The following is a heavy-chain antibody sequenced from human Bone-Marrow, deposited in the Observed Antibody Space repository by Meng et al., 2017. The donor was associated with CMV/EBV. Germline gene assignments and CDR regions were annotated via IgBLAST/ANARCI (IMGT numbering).Heavy chain of an antibody. CDR3: ARQGNSGGDWLDP. CDR2: IYPSDSDT. V-gene: IGHV5-51*01. Sequence: GESLKISCQASGYSFTNYWIGWVRQMPGKGLEWMGIIYPSDSDTRYSPSFQGQVTMSVDKSINTAYLKWSSLKASASAMYYCARQGNSGGDWLDPWGQGTPVTVSS. D-gene: IGHD1-7*01. J-gene: IGHJ5*02. CDR1: GYSFTNYW.